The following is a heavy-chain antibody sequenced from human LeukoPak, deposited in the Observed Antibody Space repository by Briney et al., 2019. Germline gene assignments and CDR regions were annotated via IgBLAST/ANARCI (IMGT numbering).Heavy chain of an antibody. D-gene: IGHD3-22*01. Sequence: ASVKVSCKASGYTFTGYYMHWVRQAPGQGLEWMGWINPNSGGTNYAQKFQGRVTMTRDTSISTAYMELSRLRSDDTAVYYCARDRYYYDTYGSFDYWGQGTLVTVSS. J-gene: IGHJ4*02. V-gene: IGHV1-2*02. CDR1: GYTFTGYY. CDR2: INPNSGGT. CDR3: ARDRYYYDTYGSFDY.